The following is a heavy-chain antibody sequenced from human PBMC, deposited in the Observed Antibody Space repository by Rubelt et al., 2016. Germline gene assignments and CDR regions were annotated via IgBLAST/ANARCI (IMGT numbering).Heavy chain of an antibody. Sequence: VWVSRINSDGSSTSYADSVKGRFTISRDNAKNTLYLQMNSLRAEDTAVYYCAKESSSSPDPYYYYGMDVWGQGTTVTVSS. J-gene: IGHJ6*02. D-gene: IGHD6-6*01. V-gene: IGHV3-74*01. CDR2: INSDGSST. CDR3: AKESSSSPDPYYYYGMDV.